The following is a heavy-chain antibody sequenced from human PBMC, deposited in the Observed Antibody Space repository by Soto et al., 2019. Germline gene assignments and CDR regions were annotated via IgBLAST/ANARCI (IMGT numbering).Heavy chain of an antibody. J-gene: IGHJ4*02. CDR3: ARYYGSEYYFDY. CDR2: IYYSGGT. V-gene: IGHV4-31*03. CDR1: GGSISSGGYY. D-gene: IGHD3-10*01. Sequence: KSSETLSLTCTVSGGSISSGGYYWSWIRQHPGKGLEWIGYIYYSGGTYYNPSLKSRVTISVDTSKNQFSLKLSSVTAADTAVYYCARYYGSEYYFDYWGQGTLVTVSS.